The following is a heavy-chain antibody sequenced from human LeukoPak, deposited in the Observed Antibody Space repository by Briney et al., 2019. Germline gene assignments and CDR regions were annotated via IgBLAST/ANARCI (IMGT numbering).Heavy chain of an antibody. Sequence: SETLSLTCTVSGGSISSGGYYWSWIRQHPGKGVDWIGYIYYSGSTYYNPSLKSRVTISVDTSKNQFSLKLSSVTAADTAVYYCARGVLLWFGELFAYWGQGTLVTVSS. D-gene: IGHD3-10*01. V-gene: IGHV4-31*03. CDR1: GGSISSGGYY. CDR2: IYYSGST. CDR3: ARGVLLWFGELFAY. J-gene: IGHJ4*02.